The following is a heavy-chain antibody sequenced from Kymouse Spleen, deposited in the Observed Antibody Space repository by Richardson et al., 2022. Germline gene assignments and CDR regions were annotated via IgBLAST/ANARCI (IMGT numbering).Heavy chain of an antibody. Sequence: QVQLQESGPGLVKPSQTLSLTCTVSGGSISSGGYYWSWIRQHPGKGLEWIGYIYYSGSTYYNPSLKSRVTISVDTSKNQFSLKLSSVTAADTAVYYCARERGYCTNGVCYTSYYFDYWGQGTLVTVSS. V-gene: IGHV4-31*03. CDR2: IYYSGST. CDR1: GGSISSGGYY. J-gene: IGHJ4*02. D-gene: IGHD2-8*01. CDR3: ARERGYCTNGVCYTSYYFDY.